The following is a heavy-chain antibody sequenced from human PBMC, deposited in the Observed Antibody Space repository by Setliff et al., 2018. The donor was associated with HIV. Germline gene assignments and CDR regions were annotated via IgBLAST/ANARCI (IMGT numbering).Heavy chain of an antibody. CDR1: GASISSPNYY. Sequence: SETLSLTCTVSGASISSPNYYWSWIRQHPGKGLEFIGCIYDSGSSYYNPSLKSRVVISLDTSKNQFSLRLSSVTAADAAVYYCASRCGGDFWGQGTLVTVSS. J-gene: IGHJ4*02. CDR2: IYDSGSS. D-gene: IGHD2-21*01. CDR3: ASRCGGDF. V-gene: IGHV4-31*03.